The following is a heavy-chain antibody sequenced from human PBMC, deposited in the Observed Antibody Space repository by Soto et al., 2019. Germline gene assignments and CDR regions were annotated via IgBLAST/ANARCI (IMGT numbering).Heavy chain of an antibody. J-gene: IGHJ4*02. D-gene: IGHD1-26*01. Sequence: PGESLKISCKGSGYSFTSYWISWVRQMPGKGLEWMGRIDPSDSYTNYSPSFQGHVTISADKSISTAYLQWSSLKASDAAMYYCSSAQFDFLGAALAYFDYWGQGTLVTVSS. CDR1: GYSFTSYW. CDR3: SSAQFDFLGAALAYFDY. CDR2: IDPSDSYT. V-gene: IGHV5-10-1*01.